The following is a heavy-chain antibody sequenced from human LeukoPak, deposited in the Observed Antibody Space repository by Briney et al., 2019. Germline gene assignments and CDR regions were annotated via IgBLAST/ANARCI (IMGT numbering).Heavy chain of an antibody. CDR2: IIPIFGTA. CDR1: GGTFSSYA. D-gene: IGHD4-17*01. CDR3: AGKGVYGDYNWFDP. Sequence: ASVKVSCKASGGTFSSYAISWVRQAPGQGLEWMGGIIPIFGTANYAQKFQGRVTITADKSTSTAYMELSSLRSEGTAVYYCAGKGVYGDYNWFDPWGQGTLVTVSS. V-gene: IGHV1-69*06. J-gene: IGHJ5*02.